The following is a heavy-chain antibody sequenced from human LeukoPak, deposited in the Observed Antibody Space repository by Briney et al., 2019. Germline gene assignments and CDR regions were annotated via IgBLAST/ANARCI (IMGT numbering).Heavy chain of an antibody. CDR3: ARDSPPTAYCGGDCSGAFDI. J-gene: IGHJ3*02. Sequence: PSETLSLTCTVSGGSISSYYWSWIRQPAGKALEWIGRIYASGSTNYNPSLKSRVSMSVDTSKNQFSLKLSSVTAADTAVYYCARDSPPTAYCGGDCSGAFDIWGQGTMVTVSS. V-gene: IGHV4-4*07. D-gene: IGHD2-21*02. CDR1: GGSISSYY. CDR2: IYASGST.